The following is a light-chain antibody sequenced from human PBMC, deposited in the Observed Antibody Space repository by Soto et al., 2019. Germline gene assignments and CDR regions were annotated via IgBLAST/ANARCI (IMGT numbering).Light chain of an antibody. V-gene: IGLV4-69*01. J-gene: IGLJ2*01. CDR2: LNSDGSH. CDR3: QTWGSGIVV. CDR1: SGHSNYA. Sequence: QLVLTQSPSASASLGASVKLTCTLSSGHSNYAIAWHQQQSEKGPRYLMKLNSDGSHSKVDGIPDRFSGSSSGAERYLTISSLQSEDEADYYCQTWGSGIVVFGGGTKRTVL.